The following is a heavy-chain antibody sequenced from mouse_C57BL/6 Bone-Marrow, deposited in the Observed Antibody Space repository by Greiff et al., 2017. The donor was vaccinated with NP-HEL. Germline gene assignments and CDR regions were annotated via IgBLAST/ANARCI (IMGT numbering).Heavy chain of an antibody. V-gene: IGHV1-52*01. J-gene: IGHJ2*01. CDR1: GYTFTSYW. CDR3: AAQGYFDY. CDR2: IDPSDSET. Sequence: VQLQQPGAELVRPGSSVKLSCKASGYTFTSYWMHWVKQRPIQGLEWIGNIDPSDSETHYNQKFKDKATLTVDKSSSTAYMQLSSLASEDSAVYYCAAQGYFDYWGQGTTLTVSS. D-gene: IGHD3-2*02.